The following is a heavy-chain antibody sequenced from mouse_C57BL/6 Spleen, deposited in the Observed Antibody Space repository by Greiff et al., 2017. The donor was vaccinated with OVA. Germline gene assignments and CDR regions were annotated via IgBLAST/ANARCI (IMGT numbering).Heavy chain of an antibody. CDR3: ATAGGSRKDWYYFDY. Sequence: VQLQQSGAELVRPGTSVKVSCKASGYAFTNYWIEWVKQRPGQGLEWIGVINPGSGGTNYNEKFKGKATLTADKSSSTAYMQLSSLTSEDSAVYFCATAGGSRKDWYYFDYWGQGTTLTVSS. V-gene: IGHV1-54*01. CDR2: INPGSGGT. J-gene: IGHJ2*01. CDR1: GYAFTNYW. D-gene: IGHD1-1*01.